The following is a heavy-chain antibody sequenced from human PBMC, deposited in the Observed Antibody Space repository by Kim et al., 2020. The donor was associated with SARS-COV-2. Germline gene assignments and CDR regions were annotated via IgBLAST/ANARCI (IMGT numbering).Heavy chain of an antibody. D-gene: IGHD5-12*01. V-gene: IGHV4-39*07. CDR2: IYYSGST. CDR1: GGSISSSSYY. J-gene: IGHJ5*02. CDR3: ARDRIVATIFSPGNWFDP. Sequence: SETLSLTCTVSGGSISSSSYYWGWIRQPPGKGLEGIGSIYYSGSTNYNPSLKSRVTISVDTSKNQLSLKLSSVTAADTAVYYCARDRIVATIFSPGNWFDPWGQGTLVTVSS.